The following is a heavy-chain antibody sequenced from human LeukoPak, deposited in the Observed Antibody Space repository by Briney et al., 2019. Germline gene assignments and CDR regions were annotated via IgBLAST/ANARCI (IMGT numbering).Heavy chain of an antibody. CDR2: IYYSGST. V-gene: IGHV4-59*01. D-gene: IGHD3-22*01. Sequence: PSETLSLTGTVSGGSISGYYWSWIRQPPGKGLEWIGYIYYSGSTNYNPSLKSRVTISVDTSKNQFSLRLSSVTAADTAVYYCARVTGYMIEDYFDYWGQGTLVTVSS. CDR3: ARVTGYMIEDYFDY. J-gene: IGHJ4*02. CDR1: GGSISGYY.